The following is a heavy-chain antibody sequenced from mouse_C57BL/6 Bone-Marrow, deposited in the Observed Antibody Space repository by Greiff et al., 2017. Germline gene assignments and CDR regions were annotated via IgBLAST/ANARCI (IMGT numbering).Heavy chain of an antibody. CDR3: ADGSSPYYFDY. V-gene: IGHV1-19*01. CDR2: INPYNGGT. Sequence: EVQLQQSGPVLVKPGASVKMSCKASGYTFTDYYMNWVKQSHGKSLEWIGVINPYNGGTSYNQKLKGKATLTVDKSSSTAYMELNSLTSEDSAVYYCADGSSPYYFDYWGQGTTLTVSS. D-gene: IGHD1-1*01. J-gene: IGHJ2*01. CDR1: GYTFTDYY.